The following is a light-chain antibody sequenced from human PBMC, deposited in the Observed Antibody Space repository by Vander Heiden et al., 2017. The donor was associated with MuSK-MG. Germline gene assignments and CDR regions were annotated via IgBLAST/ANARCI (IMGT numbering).Light chain of an antibody. V-gene: IGLV1-40*01. CDR1: SSNIGAGYD. CDR3: QSYDSSLSGSGV. CDR2: GNS. Sequence: QTVLTQPPSVPGAPGQRGTISCTGSSSNIGAGYDVHWYQQLPGTAPKLLIYGNSNRPSGVPDRFSGSKSGTSASLAITGLQAEDEADYYCQSYDSSLSGSGVFGGGTKLTVL. J-gene: IGLJ2*01.